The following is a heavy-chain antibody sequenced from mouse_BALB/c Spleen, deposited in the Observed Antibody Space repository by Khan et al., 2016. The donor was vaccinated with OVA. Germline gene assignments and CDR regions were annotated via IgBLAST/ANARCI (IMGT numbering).Heavy chain of an antibody. CDR2: IIYTGYT. D-gene: IGHD2-14*01. CDR3: ARSTYRYAFVY. J-gene: IGHJ3*01. V-gene: IGHV3-8*02. CDR1: GDSITTGY. Sequence: EVQLQESGPSLVKPSQTLSLTCSVTGDSITTGYWNWIRKFPGHKLEYMGYIIYTGYTYYNPSLKSRISITRHTSNNQYYLQLNSVTDEETATYXCARSTYRYAFVYWGQGTLVTVSA.